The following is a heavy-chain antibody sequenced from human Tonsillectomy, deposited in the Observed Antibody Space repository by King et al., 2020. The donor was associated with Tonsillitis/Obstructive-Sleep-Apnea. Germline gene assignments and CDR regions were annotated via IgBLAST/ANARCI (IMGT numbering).Heavy chain of an antibody. CDR3: ARIAAAGTGAFDI. D-gene: IGHD6-13*01. CDR2: IIPIFCTA. CDR1: GGTFSSYA. V-gene: IGHV1-69*01. Sequence: VQLVESGAEVKKPGSSVKVSCKASGGTFSSYAISWVRQAPGHGLEWMGGIIPIFCTANYAQKFQGRVTITADESTSTAYMELSSLRSEDTAVYYCARIAAAGTGAFDIWGQGTMGTVSS. J-gene: IGHJ3*02.